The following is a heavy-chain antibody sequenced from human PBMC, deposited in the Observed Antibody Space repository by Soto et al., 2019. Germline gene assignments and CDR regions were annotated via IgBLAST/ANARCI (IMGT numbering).Heavy chain of an antibody. V-gene: IGHV3-30-3*01. D-gene: IGHD2-21*01. CDR1: GFTFSGYA. CDR3: ARGTVIPYANALD. CDR2: ISYDGSNK. J-gene: IGHJ3*01. Sequence: GGSLRLSCAASGFTFSGYAMHWVRQAPGKGLEWVAVISYDGSNKYYADSVKGRFTISRDNSKNTLYLQMNSLRAEDTAVYYCARGTVIPYANALDWGQGTMVTVSS.